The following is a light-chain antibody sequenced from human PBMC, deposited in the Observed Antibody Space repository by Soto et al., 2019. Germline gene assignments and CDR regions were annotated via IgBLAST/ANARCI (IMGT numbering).Light chain of an antibody. CDR1: SSDVGRYNL. V-gene: IGLV2-23*01. J-gene: IGLJ3*02. CDR2: EGS. CDR3: CSYAGSSTWV. Sequence: QSVLTQPASVSGSPGQSITISCTGTSSDVGRYNLVSWYQQHPGKGPKVMIYEGSKRPSGVSNRFSGSTSGNTASLTISGLQAEDEADYYCCSYAGSSTWVFGGGTKITVL.